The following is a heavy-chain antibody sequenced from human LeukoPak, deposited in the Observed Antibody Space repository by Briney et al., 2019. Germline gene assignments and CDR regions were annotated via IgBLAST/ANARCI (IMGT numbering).Heavy chain of an antibody. CDR3: ARDLGGIAAAVRWFDP. CDR1: GGTFSSYA. CDR2: IIPILNTS. J-gene: IGHJ5*02. Sequence: AASVKVSCKASGGTFSSYAISWVRQAPGQGLEWMGGIIPILNTSNYAQNFQGRVTMTADKSTSTAYMELNRLRFEDTAMYYCARDLGGIAAAVRWFDPWGQGTLVTVSS. V-gene: IGHV1-69*06. D-gene: IGHD6-13*01.